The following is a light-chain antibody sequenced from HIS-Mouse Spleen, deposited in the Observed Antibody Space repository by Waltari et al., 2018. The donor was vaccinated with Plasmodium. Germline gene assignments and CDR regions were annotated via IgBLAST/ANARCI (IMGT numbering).Light chain of an antibody. CDR1: SGSVYTSYY. CDR2: STN. CDR3: VLYMGSGTVV. V-gene: IGLV8-61*01. J-gene: IGLJ2*01. Sequence: QTVVTQEPSFSVSPGGTVPPTCGLSSGSVYTSYYPNWYQQTPGQAPRTLIYSTNTRSSGVPDRFSGFILGNKAALTITGAQADDESDYYCVLYMGSGTVVFGGGTKLTVL.